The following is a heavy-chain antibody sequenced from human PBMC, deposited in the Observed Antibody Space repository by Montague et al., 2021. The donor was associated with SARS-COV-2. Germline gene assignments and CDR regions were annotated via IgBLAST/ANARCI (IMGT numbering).Heavy chain of an antibody. V-gene: IGHV4-39*01. D-gene: IGHD1-26*01. J-gene: IGHJ5*02. Sequence: SETLSLTCSVSGDSMSGSNSYWGWIRQPPGKGLESIRSISYTGSTSYNASLKSRVTMSVDTSKNEFSLGLSSVTASDTAVYYCARLYIQKTLVGTSRRRWFDPWGQGTLVTVSS. CDR1: GDSMSGSNSY. CDR3: ARLYIQKTLVGTSRRRWFDP. CDR2: ISYTGST.